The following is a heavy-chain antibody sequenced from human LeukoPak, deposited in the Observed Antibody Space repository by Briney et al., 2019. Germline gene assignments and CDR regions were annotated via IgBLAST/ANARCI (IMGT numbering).Heavy chain of an antibody. Sequence: GGSLRLSCAASGFTFSDYWMHWVRQAPGKGLMWDSRVHTDGNNTTYADSVKGRFTISRDNAKNMFYLQMDSLRAEDTAMYYCAREGAYDSGSYGAGDCWGQGTLVTVSS. CDR2: VHTDGNNT. V-gene: IGHV3-74*01. J-gene: IGHJ4*02. CDR3: AREGAYDSGSYGAGDC. D-gene: IGHD3-10*01. CDR1: GFTFSDYW.